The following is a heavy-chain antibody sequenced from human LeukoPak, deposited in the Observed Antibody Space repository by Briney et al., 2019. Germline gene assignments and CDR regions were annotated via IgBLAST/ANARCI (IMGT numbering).Heavy chain of an antibody. J-gene: IGHJ1*01. Sequence: GGSLRLSCAASGLTFSSYGMHWVRQAPGKGLEWVAVIWYDGSNKYYADSVKGRFTISRDNSKNTLYLQMNSLRAEDTAVYYCAKEGARYCSGGSCPLFQHWGQGTLVTVSS. CDR2: IWYDGSNK. CDR1: GLTFSSYG. V-gene: IGHV3-33*06. CDR3: AKEGARYCSGGSCPLFQH. D-gene: IGHD2-15*01.